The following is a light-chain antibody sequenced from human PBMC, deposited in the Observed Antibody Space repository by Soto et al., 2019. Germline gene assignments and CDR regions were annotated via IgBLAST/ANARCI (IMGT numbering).Light chain of an antibody. V-gene: IGLV1-40*01. CDR3: QSYDSSLSGWV. J-gene: IGLJ3*02. CDR2: GNS. CDR1: SSNIGAGYD. Sequence: QSVLPQPPSVSGAPGQRVTLSCTGSSSNIGAGYDVHWYQQLPGTAPKLLIYGNSNRPSGVPDRFSGSKSGTSASLAITGLQAEDEADYYCQSYDSSLSGWVFGGGTKLTV.